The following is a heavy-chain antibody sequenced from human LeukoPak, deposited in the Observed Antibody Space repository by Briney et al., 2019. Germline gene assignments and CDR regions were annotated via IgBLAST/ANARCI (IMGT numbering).Heavy chain of an antibody. CDR2: IYYSGST. CDR3: ARDFGREPGIPYY. CDR1: GGSISSYY. J-gene: IGHJ4*02. D-gene: IGHD7-27*01. Sequence: PSETLSLTCTVSGGSISSYYWSWIRQPPGKGLEWIGYIYYSGSTNYNPSLKSRVTISVDTSKNQFSLKLSSVTAADTAVYYCARDFGREPGIPYYWGQGTLVTVSS. V-gene: IGHV4-59*01.